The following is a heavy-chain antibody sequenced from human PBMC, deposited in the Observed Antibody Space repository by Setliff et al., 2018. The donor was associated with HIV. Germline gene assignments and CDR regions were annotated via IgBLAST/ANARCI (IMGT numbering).Heavy chain of an antibody. V-gene: IGHV4-4*07. Sequence: SETLSLTCTVSGSSISSYYYWSWIRQPAGKGLEWIGRIYTSGSTKYNPSLKSRVTMSVDTSKNQLSLKVASVTAADTALYFCARRMAAGTFDYWGQGTLGTVSS. CDR1: GSSISSYYY. J-gene: IGHJ4*02. CDR3: ARRMAAGTFDY. CDR2: IYTSGST. D-gene: IGHD6-13*01.